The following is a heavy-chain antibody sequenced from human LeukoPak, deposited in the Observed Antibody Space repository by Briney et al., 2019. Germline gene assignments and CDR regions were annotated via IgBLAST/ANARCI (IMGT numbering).Heavy chain of an antibody. V-gene: IGHV4-59*01. Sequence: PSETLSLTCTVSGGSISSYYWSWIRQPPGKGLELIGYIYYSGSTNYNPSLKSRVTISVDTSKNQFSLKLSSVTAADTAVYYCARYYYDSSGYYVLDYWGQGTLVTVSS. CDR1: GGSISSYY. CDR3: ARYYYDSSGYYVLDY. D-gene: IGHD3-22*01. CDR2: IYYSGST. J-gene: IGHJ4*02.